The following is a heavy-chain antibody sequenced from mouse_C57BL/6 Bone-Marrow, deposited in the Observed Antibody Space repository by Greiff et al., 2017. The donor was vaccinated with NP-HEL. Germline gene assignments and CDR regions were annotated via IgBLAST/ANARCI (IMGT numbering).Heavy chain of an antibody. Sequence: VQLQQSGPELVKPGASVKISCKASGYTFTDYYINWVKQRPGQGLEWIGWIFPGSGSTYYNEKFKGKATLNVDKSSSTAYMLLSSLTSEDSAVYFCARRENSNYDWYFDVWGTGTTVTVSS. CDR2: IFPGSGST. D-gene: IGHD2-5*01. CDR1: GYTFTDYY. V-gene: IGHV1-75*01. J-gene: IGHJ1*03. CDR3: ARRENSNYDWYFDV.